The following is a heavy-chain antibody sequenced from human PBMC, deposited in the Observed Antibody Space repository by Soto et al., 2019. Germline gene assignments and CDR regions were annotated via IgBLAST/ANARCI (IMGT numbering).Heavy chain of an antibody. CDR1: GYSFTSYW. Sequence: RGESLKISCKGSGYSFTSYWISWVRQMPGKGLEWMGRIDPSDSYTNYSPSFQGHVTISADKSISTAYLQWSSLKASDTAMYYCARQDYGDYDYYGMDVWGQGTTVTVSS. CDR2: IDPSDSYT. CDR3: ARQDYGDYDYYGMDV. J-gene: IGHJ6*02. D-gene: IGHD4-17*01. V-gene: IGHV5-10-1*01.